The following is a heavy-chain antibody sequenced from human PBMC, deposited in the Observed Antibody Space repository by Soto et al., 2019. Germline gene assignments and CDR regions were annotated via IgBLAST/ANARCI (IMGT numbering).Heavy chain of an antibody. Sequence: PSETLSLTCTVSGGSISSSSYYWGWIRQPPGKGLEWIGSIYYSGSTYYNPSLKSRVTISVDTSKNQFSLKLSSVTAADTALYYCARSGLLWFGESVDFDYWGQGTLVTVSS. CDR1: GGSISSSSYY. V-gene: IGHV4-39*01. J-gene: IGHJ4*02. D-gene: IGHD3-10*01. CDR2: IYYSGST. CDR3: ARSGLLWFGESVDFDY.